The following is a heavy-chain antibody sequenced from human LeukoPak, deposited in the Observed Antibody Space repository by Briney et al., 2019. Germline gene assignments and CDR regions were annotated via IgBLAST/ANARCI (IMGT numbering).Heavy chain of an antibody. J-gene: IGHJ4*02. V-gene: IGHV3-23*01. D-gene: IGHD6-19*01. CDR1: GFTFSSYA. Sequence: PGASLRLSCAASGFTFSSYAMSWVRQAPGKGLEWVSAISGSGGSTYYADSVKGRFTISRDNSKNTLYLRMNSLRAEDTAVYYCAKSHSGWYLEGYFDYWGQGTLVTVSS. CDR2: ISGSGGST. CDR3: AKSHSGWYLEGYFDY.